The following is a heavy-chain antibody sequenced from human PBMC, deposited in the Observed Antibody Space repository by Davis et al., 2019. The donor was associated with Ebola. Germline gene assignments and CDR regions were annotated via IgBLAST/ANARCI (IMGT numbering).Heavy chain of an antibody. V-gene: IGHV3-30*02. CDR2: IRYDGSNQ. Sequence: PGGSLRLSCVASGFSFSSYGIHWVRQAPGKGLEWVTFIRYDGSNQYYADSVKGRFTISRGNSKNIVYLQMNSLRVEDTAVYYCAEDLSVGHTSSSLDYWGRGTLVTVSP. CDR3: AEDLSVGHTSSSLDY. CDR1: GFSFSSYG. J-gene: IGHJ4*02. D-gene: IGHD6-6*01.